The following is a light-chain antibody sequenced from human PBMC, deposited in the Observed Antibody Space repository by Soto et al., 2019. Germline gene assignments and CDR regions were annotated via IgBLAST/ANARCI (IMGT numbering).Light chain of an antibody. V-gene: IGLV2-8*01. CDR2: DVI. Sequence: QSVLTQPPSASGSPGQTVAISCTGTSGDVGAYNYVSWYQQHPGKAPKLMIYDVIQRPSGVPARFSGSKSGNTASLTVSGLQPEDEADYYCCSYTTSSTYVFGTGTKVTVL. CDR3: CSYTTSSTYV. CDR1: SGDVGAYNY. J-gene: IGLJ1*01.